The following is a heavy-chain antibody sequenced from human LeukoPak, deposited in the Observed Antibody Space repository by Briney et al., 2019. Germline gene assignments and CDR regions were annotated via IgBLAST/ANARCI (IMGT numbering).Heavy chain of an antibody. J-gene: IGHJ4*02. CDR3: AASIAARRYYFDY. CDR1: GGSFSGYY. V-gene: IGHV4-34*01. CDR2: INHSGST. Sequence: SETLSLTCAVYGGSFSGYYWSWIRRPPGKGLEWIGEINHSGSTNYNPSLKSRVTISVDTSKNQFSLKLSSVTAADTAVYYCAASIAARRYYFDYWGQGTLVTVSS. D-gene: IGHD6-6*01.